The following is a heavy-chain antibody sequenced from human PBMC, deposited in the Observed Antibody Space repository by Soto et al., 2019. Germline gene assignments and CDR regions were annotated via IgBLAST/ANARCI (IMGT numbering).Heavy chain of an antibody. V-gene: IGHV4-30-2*01. CDR1: GGSISSGGYS. CDR2: IYHSGST. CDR3: ARERSCSSTSCYKYFQH. Sequence: TLSLTCAVSGGSISSGGYSWSWIRQPPGKGLEWIGYIYHSGSTYYNPSLKSRVTISVDRSKNQFSLKLSSVTAADTAVYYCARERSCSSTSCYKYFQHWGQGTLVTVSS. J-gene: IGHJ1*01. D-gene: IGHD2-2*02.